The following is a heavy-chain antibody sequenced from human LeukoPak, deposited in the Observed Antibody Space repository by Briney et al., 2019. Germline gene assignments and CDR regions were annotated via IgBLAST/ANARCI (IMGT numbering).Heavy chain of an antibody. J-gene: IGHJ4*02. CDR3: ARDTSSSGIDY. CDR2: IYHSGST. D-gene: IGHD6-13*01. CDR1: GYSISSGYY. V-gene: IGHV4-38-2*02. Sequence: SETLSLTCTVSGYSISSGYYWSWIRQPPGKGLEWIGSIYHSGSTYYNPSLKSRVTISVDTSKNQFSLKLSSVTAADTAVYYCARDTSSSGIDYWGQGTLVTVSS.